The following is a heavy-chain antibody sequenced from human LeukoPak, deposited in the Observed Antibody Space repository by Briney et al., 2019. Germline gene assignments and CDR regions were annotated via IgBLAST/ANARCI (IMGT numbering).Heavy chain of an antibody. J-gene: IGHJ6*02. D-gene: IGHD2-2*01. Sequence: GGSLRLSCAASGFTFSSYAMSWVRQAPGKGLEWVSAISGSGGSTYYADSVKGRFTISRDNSKNTLYLQMNSLRAEDTAVYYCAKEGYCSSTSCYGSYYYYGMDVWGQGTMVTVSS. V-gene: IGHV3-23*01. CDR2: ISGSGGST. CDR3: AKEGYCSSTSCYGSYYYYGMDV. CDR1: GFTFSSYA.